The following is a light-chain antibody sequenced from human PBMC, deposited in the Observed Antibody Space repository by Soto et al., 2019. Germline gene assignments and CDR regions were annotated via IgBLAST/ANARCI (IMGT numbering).Light chain of an antibody. J-gene: IGKJ1*01. CDR2: KAS. V-gene: IGKV1-5*03. Sequence: DIQMTQSPSTLSASVGDRVSVNCRASQSISAWLAWYQQKPGKAPRLLIYKASTLEIGVPSRFSGSRSGPDFTLTIGSLQPEDFATYYCQQSYSSPPTFGQGTKVDI. CDR1: QSISAW. CDR3: QQSYSSPPT.